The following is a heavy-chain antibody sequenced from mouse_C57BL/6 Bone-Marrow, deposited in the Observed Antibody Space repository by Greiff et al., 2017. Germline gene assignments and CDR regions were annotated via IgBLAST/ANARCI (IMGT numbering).Heavy chain of an antibody. D-gene: IGHD1-1*01. V-gene: IGHV5-6*01. CDR1: GFTSSSYG. CDR3: ASGYGSSYVWFAY. Sequence: EVKLMESGGDLVKPGGSLKLSCAAPGFTSSSYGMSWVRQTPDKRLEWVATISSGGSYTYYPDSVKGRFTISRDNAKNTLYLQMSSLKSEDTAMYYCASGYGSSYVWFAYWGQGTLVTVSA. J-gene: IGHJ3*01. CDR2: ISSGGSYT.